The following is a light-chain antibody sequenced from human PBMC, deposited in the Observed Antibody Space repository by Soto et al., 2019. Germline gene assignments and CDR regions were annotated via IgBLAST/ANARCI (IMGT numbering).Light chain of an antibody. CDR2: DVS. CDR1: QGVTTN. Sequence: TQSPGTLSVSPGERATLSCRAAQGVTTNFAWYQQKSGQSPRLLIYDVSNRATGVPARFSGSGSETDFTLTISSLEPEDFAVYYCQQRSNWPITFGQGTRLEIK. J-gene: IGKJ5*01. V-gene: IGKV3D-11*01. CDR3: QQRSNWPIT.